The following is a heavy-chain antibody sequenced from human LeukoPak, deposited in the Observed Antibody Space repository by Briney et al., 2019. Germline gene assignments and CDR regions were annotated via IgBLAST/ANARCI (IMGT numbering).Heavy chain of an antibody. Sequence: GASVKVSCKASGYTFTSYGISWVRQAAGQGLEWMGWISAYNGNTNYAQKLQGRVTMTTDTSTSTAYMELRSLRSDDTAVHYCARPSKAYCGGDCPDYFDYWGQGTLVTVSS. J-gene: IGHJ4*02. CDR3: ARPSKAYCGGDCPDYFDY. D-gene: IGHD2-21*02. CDR1: GYTFTSYG. V-gene: IGHV1-18*01. CDR2: ISAYNGNT.